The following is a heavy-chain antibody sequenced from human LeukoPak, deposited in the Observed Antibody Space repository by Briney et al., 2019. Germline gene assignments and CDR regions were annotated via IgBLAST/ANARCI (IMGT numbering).Heavy chain of an antibody. Sequence: GGSLRLSCAASGFTFSSYAMSWVRQAPGKGLEWVSAISGSGGSTYYADSVKGRFTISRDNSKNTLYLQMNSLRAEDTAVYYCAKGPSVVVVTTTSPTPYYFDYWGQGTLVTVSS. CDR1: GFTFSSYA. D-gene: IGHD2-21*02. V-gene: IGHV3-23*01. CDR2: ISGSGGST. CDR3: AKGPSVVVVTTTSPTPYYFDY. J-gene: IGHJ4*02.